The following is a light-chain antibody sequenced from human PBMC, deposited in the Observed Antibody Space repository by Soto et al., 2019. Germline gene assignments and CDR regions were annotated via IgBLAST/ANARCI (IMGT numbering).Light chain of an antibody. CDR3: HQHNSFSPWT. CDR1: QVITSW. Sequence: DIQMTHSPATRSASVGDGVPITFRASQVITSWLAWYQQKPGKAPNLLIFDASSLQSGVPSRFSGSGSGTEVTLTITSRQPDDFATYYCHQHNSFSPWTFGQGTKVDIK. V-gene: IGKV1-5*01. J-gene: IGKJ1*01. CDR2: DAS.